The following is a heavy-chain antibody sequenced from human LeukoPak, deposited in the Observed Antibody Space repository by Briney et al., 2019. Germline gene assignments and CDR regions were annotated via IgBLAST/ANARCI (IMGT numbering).Heavy chain of an antibody. CDR2: IKQDGSEK. V-gene: IGHV3-7*01. D-gene: IGHD2-15*01. J-gene: IGHJ4*02. CDR1: GLTFSSYW. CDR3: ARSIVVVVAATGTFDY. Sequence: PGGSLRLSCAASGLTFSSYWMSWVRQAPGKGLEWVANIKQDGSEKYYVDSVKGRFTISRDNAKNSLYLQMNSLRAEDTAVYYCARSIVVVVAATGTFDYWGQGTLVTVSS.